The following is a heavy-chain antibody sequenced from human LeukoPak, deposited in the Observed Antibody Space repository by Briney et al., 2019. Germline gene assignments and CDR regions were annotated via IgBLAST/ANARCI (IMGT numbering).Heavy chain of an antibody. CDR3: ARQTYPSVHFDY. V-gene: IGHV5-51*01. J-gene: IGHJ4*02. Sequence: GESLKISCKGSGYSFTSYWIGWVRQMPGKGLEWMGIMYPGDSDTRYRPSFQGQVAISADKSNSTAYLQWRSLKASDTAMYYCARQTYPSVHFDYWGQGTLVTVSS. CDR2: MYPGDSDT. CDR1: GYSFTSYW.